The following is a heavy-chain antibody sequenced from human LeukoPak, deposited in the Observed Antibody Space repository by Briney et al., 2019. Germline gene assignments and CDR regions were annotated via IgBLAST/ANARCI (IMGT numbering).Heavy chain of an antibody. Sequence: SETLSLTCTVSGGSISGYYWSWIRQPPGMGLEWIGNIYSGGSANYSPSLKSRVTTSVDTSKNHFSLKMTSMTAADTAVYYCARLAGGSGLDYWGQGTLVTVSS. CDR1: GGSISGYY. V-gene: IGHV4-59*01. CDR2: IYSGGSA. CDR3: ARLAGGSGLDY. D-gene: IGHD6-19*01. J-gene: IGHJ4*02.